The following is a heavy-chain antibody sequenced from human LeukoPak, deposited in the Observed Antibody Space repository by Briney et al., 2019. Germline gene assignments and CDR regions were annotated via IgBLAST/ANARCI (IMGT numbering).Heavy chain of an antibody. CDR3: AKGTPVVVTNDAFDI. Sequence: GGSLRLSCAASGFTFSSYGMHWVRQAPGKGLEWVAVISYDGSNKYYADSVKGRFTISRDNSKNTLYLQMNSLRAEDTAVYYCAKGTPVVVTNDAFDIWGQGTMVTVSS. CDR1: GFTFSSYG. CDR2: ISYDGSNK. D-gene: IGHD3-22*01. V-gene: IGHV3-30*18. J-gene: IGHJ3*02.